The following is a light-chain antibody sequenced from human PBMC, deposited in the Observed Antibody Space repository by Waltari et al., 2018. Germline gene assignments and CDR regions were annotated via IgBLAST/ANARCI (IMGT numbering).Light chain of an antibody. V-gene: IGKV1-39*01. CDR3: QQTNSAPYT. CDR1: QTINVY. CDR2: TAS. Sequence: DIQLTQFPSSLSASVGDSVTITCRTSQTINVYLNWYQQTSGRAPKLLIHTASVLHNGVPSRFRGSGSTTDFTLTITSVQPDDFATYYCQQTNSAPYTFGQVTTLDIK. J-gene: IGKJ2*01.